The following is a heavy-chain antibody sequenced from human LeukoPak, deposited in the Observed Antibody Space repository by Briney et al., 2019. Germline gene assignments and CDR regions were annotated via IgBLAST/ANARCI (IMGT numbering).Heavy chain of an antibody. D-gene: IGHD3-10*01. J-gene: IGHJ3*02. V-gene: IGHV1-2*02. Sequence: ASVKVSCKAFGYTFTGYWMHWVRQAPGQGLEWMGWINPNSGGTNYAQKFQGRVTMTRDTSISTAYMELSRLRSDDTAVYYCARVPLLWFGESSAFDIWGQGTMVTVSS. CDR2: INPNSGGT. CDR1: GYTFTGYW. CDR3: ARVPLLWFGESSAFDI.